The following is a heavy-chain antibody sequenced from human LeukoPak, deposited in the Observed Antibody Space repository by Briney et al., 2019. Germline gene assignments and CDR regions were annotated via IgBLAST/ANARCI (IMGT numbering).Heavy chain of an antibody. CDR1: GYTFTSHG. J-gene: IGHJ4*02. CDR3: AREHAGWYSLDY. Sequence: GASAKVSCKASGYTFTSHGISWVRQAPGQGLEWMGWISAYNGNTNYAQKLQGRVTMTTDTSTSTAYMELRSLRSDDTAVYYCAREHAGWYSLDYWGQGTLVTVSS. D-gene: IGHD6-19*01. CDR2: ISAYNGNT. V-gene: IGHV1-18*01.